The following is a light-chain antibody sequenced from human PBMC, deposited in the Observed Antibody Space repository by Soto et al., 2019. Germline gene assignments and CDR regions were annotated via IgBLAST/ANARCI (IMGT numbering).Light chain of an antibody. Sequence: EIVLTQSPGTLPLSPGGRATLSCRASQSVSSSSLSWYQQKPGQAPRLLIYDTSSRATDIPDRFSGSGSGTDFTLTISELEPEDFAVYYCQHYDWSLTWTFGPGTKVDIK. V-gene: IGKV3-20*01. CDR2: DTS. CDR3: QHYDWSLTWT. CDR1: QSVSSSS. J-gene: IGKJ1*01.